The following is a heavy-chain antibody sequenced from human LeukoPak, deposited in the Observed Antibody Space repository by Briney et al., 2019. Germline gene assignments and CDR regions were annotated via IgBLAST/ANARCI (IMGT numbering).Heavy chain of an antibody. CDR2: ISSSSSYI. J-gene: IGHJ4*02. CDR1: GFTFSSYS. D-gene: IGHD3-16*01. Sequence: PGGSLRLSCAASGFTFSSYSMNWVRQAPGKGLEWVSSISSSSSYIYYADPVKGRFTISRDNAKSSLYLQMNSLRAEDTAVYYCARAPYGITFGAGDYWGQGTLVTVSS. CDR3: ARAPYGITFGAGDY. V-gene: IGHV3-21*01.